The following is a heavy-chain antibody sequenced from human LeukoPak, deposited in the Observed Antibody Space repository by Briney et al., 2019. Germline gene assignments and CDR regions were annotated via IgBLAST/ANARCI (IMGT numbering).Heavy chain of an antibody. D-gene: IGHD2-2*01. CDR1: GNYW. V-gene: IGHV3-74*01. J-gene: IGHJ4*02. CDR3: VSFYETY. Sequence: GGSLRLSCAASGNYWMHWVRQAPGKGLVWVSHINGDGSWTSYADSVKGRFTVSKDNAKNTVYLQMNNLRAEDTAVYYCVSFYETYWGRGTLVTVSS. CDR2: INGDGSWT.